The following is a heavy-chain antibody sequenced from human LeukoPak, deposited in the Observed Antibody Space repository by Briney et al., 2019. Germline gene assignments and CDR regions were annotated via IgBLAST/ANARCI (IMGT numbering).Heavy chain of an antibody. Sequence: PGGSLRLSCAASGFTFSDHYMDWVRQAPGKGLEWVAVIWYDGSNKYYGDSVKGRFTISRDNSKNTLYLQMNSLRAEDTAVYYCARDPDGYADYWGQGTLVTVSS. CDR1: GFTFSDHY. D-gene: IGHD5-24*01. V-gene: IGHV3-33*08. CDR2: IWYDGSNK. CDR3: ARDPDGYADY. J-gene: IGHJ4*02.